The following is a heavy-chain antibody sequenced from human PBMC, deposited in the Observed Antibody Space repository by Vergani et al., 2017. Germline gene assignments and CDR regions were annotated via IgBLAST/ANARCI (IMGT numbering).Heavy chain of an antibody. CDR2: INHSGST. D-gene: IGHD1-14*01. Sequence: QVQLQQWGAGLLKPSETLSLTCAVYGGSFSGYYWSWIRQPPGKGLEWIGEINHSGSTNYNPSLKSRVTISVDTSKNQFYLKRSSVTAADTAVYYCARGRPPYNRNYQPFDYWGQGTLVTVSS. CDR1: GGSFSGYY. CDR3: ARGRPPYNRNYQPFDY. J-gene: IGHJ4*02. V-gene: IGHV4-34*01.